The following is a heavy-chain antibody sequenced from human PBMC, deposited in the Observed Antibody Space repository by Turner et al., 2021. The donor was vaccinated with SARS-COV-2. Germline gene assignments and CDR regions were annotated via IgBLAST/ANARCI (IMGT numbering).Heavy chain of an antibody. CDR3: ARDHIGVYYAMDV. V-gene: IGHV3-74*01. CDR2: INRDGSST. Sequence: EVQLVESGGGLVQPGGSLRLTCAASGFTFSSYWMHWVRQAPGKGLVWVSRINRDGSSTSYADSVKGRFTISRDNAKNTLYLQMNSLRAEDTAVYYCARDHIGVYYAMDVWGQGTTVTVSS. D-gene: IGHD3-10*01. CDR1: GFTFSSYW. J-gene: IGHJ6*02.